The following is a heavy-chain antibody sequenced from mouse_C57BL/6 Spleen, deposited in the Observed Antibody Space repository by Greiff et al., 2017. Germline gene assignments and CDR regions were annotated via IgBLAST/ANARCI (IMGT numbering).Heavy chain of an antibody. J-gene: IGHJ3*01. D-gene: IGHD1-1*01. V-gene: IGHV1-55*01. CDR3: ASSYYKWFAY. CDR1: GYTFTSYW. Sequence: QVQLKESGAELVKPGASVKMSCKASGYTFTSYWITWVKQRPGQGLEWIGDIYPGSGSTNYNEKFKSKATLTVDTSSSTAYMQLSSLTSEDSAVYYCASSYYKWFAYWGQGTLVTVSA. CDR2: IYPGSGST.